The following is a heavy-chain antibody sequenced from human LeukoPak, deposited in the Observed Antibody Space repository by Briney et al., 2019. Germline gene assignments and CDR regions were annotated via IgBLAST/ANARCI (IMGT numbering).Heavy chain of an antibody. J-gene: IGHJ6*02. V-gene: IGHV3-66*01. CDR1: GFTVSSNY. Sequence: GGSLRLSCAASGFTVSSNYMSWVRQAPGKGLEWVSVIYSGGSTYYADSVKGRFTISRDNSKNTLYLQMNSLRAEDTAVYYCARDRGLTGDYYYYGMDVWGQGTTVTVSS. CDR3: ARDRGLTGDYYYYGMDV. CDR2: IYSGGST. D-gene: IGHD7-27*01.